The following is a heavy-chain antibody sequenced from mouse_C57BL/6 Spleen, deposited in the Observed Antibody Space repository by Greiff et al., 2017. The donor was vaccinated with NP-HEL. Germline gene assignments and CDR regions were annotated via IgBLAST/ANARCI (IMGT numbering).Heavy chain of an antibody. CDR2: ISSGSSTI. J-gene: IGHJ4*01. CDR1: GFTFSDYG. CDR3: ARDWDYAMDY. Sequence: EVHLVESGGGLVKPGGSLKLSCAASGFTFSDYGMHWVRQAPEKGLEWVAYISSGSSTIYSADTVKGRFTISRDNAKNTLFLQMTSLRAEDTAMYYCARDWDYAMDYWGQGTSVTVSS. V-gene: IGHV5-17*01. D-gene: IGHD4-1*01.